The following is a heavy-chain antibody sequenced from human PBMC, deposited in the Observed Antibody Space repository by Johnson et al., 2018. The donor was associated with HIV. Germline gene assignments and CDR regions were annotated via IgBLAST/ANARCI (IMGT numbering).Heavy chain of an antibody. CDR1: GFTFSSYG. D-gene: IGHD1-26*01. CDR2: IWYDGSNK. CDR3: AKDRDGWELLEVDAFDI. V-gene: IGHV3-33*06. Sequence: QVQLVESGGGVVQPGGSLRLSCAASGFTFSSYGMHWVRQAPGKGLEWVAVIWYDGSNKYYADSVKGRFTISRDNSKNTLNLQMNSLRDEDTAVYYCAKDRDGWELLEVDAFDIWGQGTMVTVSS. J-gene: IGHJ3*02.